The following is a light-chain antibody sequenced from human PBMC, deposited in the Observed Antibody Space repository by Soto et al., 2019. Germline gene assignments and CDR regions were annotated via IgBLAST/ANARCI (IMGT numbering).Light chain of an antibody. Sequence: QSALTQPASVSGSPGQSITISCTGTSSDVGRYDYVSWYQQHPGKAPKLMVSEVSHRPSGVSNHFSGSKSGNTASLTISGLQAEDEADYYCSSYSTMGTYVFGAGTKVTVL. CDR2: EVS. CDR3: SSYSTMGTYV. CDR1: SSDVGRYDY. J-gene: IGLJ1*01. V-gene: IGLV2-14*01.